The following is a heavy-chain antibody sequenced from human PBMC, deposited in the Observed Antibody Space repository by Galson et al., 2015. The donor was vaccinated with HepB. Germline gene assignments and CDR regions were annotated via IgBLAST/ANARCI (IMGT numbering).Heavy chain of an antibody. Sequence: SVKVSCKASGYTFTSYAIHWVRQAPGQRLEWMGCINPDNANTKNSQNFQGRVTFTGDTSARTAYMELTSLRSEDTAVYYCARERRQGLDYWGQGTLVTVSS. CDR3: ARERRQGLDY. CDR1: GYTFTSYA. D-gene: IGHD1-1*01. V-gene: IGHV1-3*01. CDR2: INPDNANT. J-gene: IGHJ4*02.